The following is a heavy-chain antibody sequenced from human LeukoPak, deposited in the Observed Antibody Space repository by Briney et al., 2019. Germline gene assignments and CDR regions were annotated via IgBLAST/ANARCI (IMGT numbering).Heavy chain of an antibody. J-gene: IGHJ4*02. CDR2: INPNSGAT. CDR3: ARDYGSGWYNY. D-gene: IGHD6-19*01. Sequence: GASVKVSCKASGYTFTNYYMNWVRQAPGQGLEWMGRINPNSGATNYAQKFQGRVTMTRDTSISTAYMELGRLRSDDTAVYYCARDYGSGWYNYWGQGTLVTVSS. V-gene: IGHV1-2*06. CDR1: GYTFTNYY.